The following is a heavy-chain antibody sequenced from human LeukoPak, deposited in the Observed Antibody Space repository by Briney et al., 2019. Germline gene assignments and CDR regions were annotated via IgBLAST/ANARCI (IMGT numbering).Heavy chain of an antibody. CDR3: ARDHSNDFWSGSGPLYYMDV. V-gene: IGHV1-18*01. J-gene: IGHJ6*03. CDR2: ISTYNGNT. D-gene: IGHD3-3*01. CDR1: GYTFTSYG. Sequence: WASVKVSCKASGYTFTSYGISWVRQAPGQGLEWMGWISTYNGNTNYAQKLQGRVTMTTDTSTTTAYMELSRLRSDDTAVYYCARDHSNDFWSGSGPLYYMDVWGKGTTVTVSS.